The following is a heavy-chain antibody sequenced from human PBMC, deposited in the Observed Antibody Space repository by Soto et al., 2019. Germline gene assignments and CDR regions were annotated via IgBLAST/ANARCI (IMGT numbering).Heavy chain of an antibody. V-gene: IGHV3-30-3*01. CDR3: ARVHRVGASYYYGMDV. CDR1: GFTFSSYA. J-gene: IGHJ6*02. Sequence: QVQLVESGGGVVQPGRSLRLSCAASGFTFSSYAMHWVRQAPGKGLGWVAVISYDGSNKYYADSVKGRFTISRDNSKNTLYLQMNSLRAEDTAVYYCARVHRVGASYYYGMDVWGQGTTVTVSS. CDR2: ISYDGSNK. D-gene: IGHD1-26*01.